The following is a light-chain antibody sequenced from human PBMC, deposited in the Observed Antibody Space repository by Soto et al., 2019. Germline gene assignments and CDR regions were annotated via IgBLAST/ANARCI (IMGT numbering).Light chain of an antibody. J-gene: IGLJ3*02. V-gene: IGLV2-14*03. CDR1: SSDVGGYNY. Sequence: QSALTQPASVSGSPGQSITISCTGTSSDVGGYNYVSWYQQHPGKAPKLMIYDVSNRPSGVSDRFSGSKSDNTASLTISGLQAEDEADYYCGSYTSSSTWVFGGGTKLTVL. CDR3: GSYTSSSTWV. CDR2: DVS.